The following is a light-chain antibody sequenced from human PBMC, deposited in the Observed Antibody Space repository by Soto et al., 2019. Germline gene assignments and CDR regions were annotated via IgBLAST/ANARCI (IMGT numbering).Light chain of an antibody. V-gene: IGKV3-11*01. CDR3: QQRSNWPPIT. CDR1: QSVSSY. J-gene: IGKJ5*01. Sequence: EIVLTQSPATLSLSPGERATLSCRASQSVSSYLAWYQQKPGQAPRLIIYNASNRATGIPARFSGSGSGTDFTLTISSLEPEDFEVYYCQQRSNWPPITFGQGTRLEIK. CDR2: NAS.